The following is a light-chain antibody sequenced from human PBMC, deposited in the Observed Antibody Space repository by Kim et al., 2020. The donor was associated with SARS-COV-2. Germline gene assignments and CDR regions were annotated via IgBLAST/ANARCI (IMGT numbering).Light chain of an antibody. Sequence: LSPGERATLSCRASQSVSSSYLAWYQQKPGQAPRLLIYGASSRATGIPYRFSGSGSGTDFTLTISRLEPEDFAVYYCQQYGSSPSFGPGTKVDIK. V-gene: IGKV3-20*01. CDR2: GAS. CDR3: QQYGSSPS. J-gene: IGKJ3*01. CDR1: QSVSSSY.